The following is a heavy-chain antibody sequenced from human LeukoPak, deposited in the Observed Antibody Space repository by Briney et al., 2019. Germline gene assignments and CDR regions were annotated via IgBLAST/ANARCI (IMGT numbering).Heavy chain of an antibody. CDR1: GGSISSYY. Sequence: SETLSLTCTVSGGSISSYYWSLIRQPPGKGLEWIGYIYYSGSTNYNPSLKSRVTISVDTSKNQFSLKLSSVTAADTAVYYCARDDITYDAFDIWGQGTMVTVSS. CDR3: ARDDITYDAFDI. V-gene: IGHV4-59*01. CDR2: IYYSGST. D-gene: IGHD3-10*01. J-gene: IGHJ3*02.